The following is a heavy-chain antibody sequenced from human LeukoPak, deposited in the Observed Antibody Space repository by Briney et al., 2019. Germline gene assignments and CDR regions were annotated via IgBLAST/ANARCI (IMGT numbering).Heavy chain of an antibody. J-gene: IGHJ6*02. Sequence: ASVKVSCKASGYTFTGYYMHWVRQAPGQGLEWMGWINPKSGATTYAQKFQDRVTLTRDTPINTAYMDLSGLTSDDTAVFYCAKGATEGYYYYYGLDVWGQGTTVTVSS. CDR3: AKGATEGYYYYYGLDV. V-gene: IGHV1-2*02. CDR2: INPKSGAT. CDR1: GYTFTGYY.